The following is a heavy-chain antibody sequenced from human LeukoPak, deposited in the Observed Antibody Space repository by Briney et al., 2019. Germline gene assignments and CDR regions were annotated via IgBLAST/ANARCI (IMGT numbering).Heavy chain of an antibody. CDR2: INSDGSST. CDR1: GFTFSSYW. V-gene: IGHV3-74*01. Sequence: GGSLRLSCAASGFTFSSYWMHWVRQAPGKGLVWVSRINSDGSSTSYADSVKGRFTISRDNAKNTLYLQMNSLRADDTAVYYCASPPSMARGAIVGYWGQGTLVTVSS. CDR3: ASPPSMARGAIVGY. J-gene: IGHJ4*02. D-gene: IGHD3-10*01.